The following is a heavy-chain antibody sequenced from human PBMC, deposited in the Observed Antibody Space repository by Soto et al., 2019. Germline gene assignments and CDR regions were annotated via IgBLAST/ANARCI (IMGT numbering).Heavy chain of an antibody. CDR2: IIPIFGTA. D-gene: IGHD1-1*01. CDR3: ACADGSERQGWFDP. V-gene: IGHV1-69*06. CDR1: GGTFSSYA. J-gene: IGHJ5*02. Sequence: QVQLVQSGAEVKKPGSSVKVSCKASGGTFSSYAISWVRQAPGQGLEWMGGIIPIFGTANYAQKFQGRVTITADKYTSKGYMELRIMRCEDTAVDLGACADGSERQGWFDPWGQGTLVTVSS.